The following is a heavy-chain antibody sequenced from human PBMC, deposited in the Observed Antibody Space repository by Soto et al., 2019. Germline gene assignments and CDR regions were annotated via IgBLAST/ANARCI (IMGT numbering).Heavy chain of an antibody. CDR2: ISYDGRSK. CDR3: ARKGYCSADSCLQILDY. V-gene: IGHV3-30-3*01. Sequence: QVQLVESGGGVVQPGRSLRLACAASGFTFSHEAMHWVRQAPGKGLEWVAVISYDGRSKYYADSAKGRFTISRDNSKSTIYLQMNSVRAENKAVYYGARKGYCSADSCLQILDYWGQGTLVTVSS. J-gene: IGHJ4*02. D-gene: IGHD2-15*01. CDR1: GFTFSHEA.